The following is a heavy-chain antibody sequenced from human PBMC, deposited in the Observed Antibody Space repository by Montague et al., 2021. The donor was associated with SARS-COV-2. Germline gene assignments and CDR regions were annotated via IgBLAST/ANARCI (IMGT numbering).Heavy chain of an antibody. CDR2: INQGGAP. D-gene: IGHD3-9*01. V-gene: IGHV4-34*01. CDR3: ARGRPVQGSFRHFDSISSGALDI. J-gene: IGHJ3*02. Sequence: SETLSLTCAVSRGSFSNYYWTWIRQSPGKGLEWIGEINQGGAPNYTPSLKSRVTISLDTSKKQISLKLNSVTAADTAVLFCARGRPVQGSFRHFDSISSGALDIWAQGSLVIVSS. CDR1: RGSFSNYY.